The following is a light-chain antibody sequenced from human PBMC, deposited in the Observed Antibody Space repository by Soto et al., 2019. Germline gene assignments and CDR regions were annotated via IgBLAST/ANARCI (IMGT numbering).Light chain of an antibody. CDR1: QSVSSSF. V-gene: IGKV3-20*01. CDR2: GAS. J-gene: IGKJ4*01. CDR3: QQYGSSPLT. Sequence: EIVSTQSPGTLSLSPGERATLSCRASQSVSSSFLAWYQQKPGQAPRLLIYGASSRATGIPDRFSGSGSGTDFPLTISRLEPEDVAVYYCQQYGSSPLTFGGGTKVEIK.